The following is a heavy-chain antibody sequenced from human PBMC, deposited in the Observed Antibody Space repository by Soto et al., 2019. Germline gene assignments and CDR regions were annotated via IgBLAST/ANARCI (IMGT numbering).Heavy chain of an antibody. J-gene: IGHJ6*02. CDR1: GGSIISNNW. CDR2: IYHSGST. Sequence: QVQLQESGPGLVKPSGTLSLTCGVSGGSIISNNWWTWVRQPPGKGLEWIGEIYHSGSTKYNPSLKSRVTISIDTSKNQFSLKVNSVTAADTAVYYCATCQLGEYYYAMDVWGQGTTVTVSS. D-gene: IGHD7-27*01. CDR3: ATCQLGEYYYAMDV. V-gene: IGHV4-4*02.